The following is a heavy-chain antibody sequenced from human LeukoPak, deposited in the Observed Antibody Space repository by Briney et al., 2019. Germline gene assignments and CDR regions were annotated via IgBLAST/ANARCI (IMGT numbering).Heavy chain of an antibody. D-gene: IGHD6-6*01. Sequence: SETLSLTCTVSGGSISTSSYYWGWIRQPPGKGLEWIGNIYYSGSTYYNPSLKSRVTISVDTSKNQFSLKLSSVPAADTAVYYCARQEYSSSSFDYWGQGTLVTVSS. CDR1: GGSISTSSYY. J-gene: IGHJ4*02. CDR3: ARQEYSSSSFDY. CDR2: IYYSGST. V-gene: IGHV4-39*01.